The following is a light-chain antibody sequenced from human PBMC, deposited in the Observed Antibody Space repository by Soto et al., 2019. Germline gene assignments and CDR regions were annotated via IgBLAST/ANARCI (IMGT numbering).Light chain of an antibody. V-gene: IGKV1-17*02. J-gene: IGKJ1*01. CDR3: LQHYSVPPWT. CDR2: AAS. CDR1: QGISDD. Sequence: MTQSPSSLSASVGDRVTITCRASQGISDDLNWYQQKPGKAPKRLIYAASSLQSGVSSRFSGSGSETEFTLTISDLQPEDSATYYWLQHYSVPPWTFGQGTKVEVK.